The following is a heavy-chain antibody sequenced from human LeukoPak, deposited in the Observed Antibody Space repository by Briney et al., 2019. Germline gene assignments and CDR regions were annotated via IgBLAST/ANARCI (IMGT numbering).Heavy chain of an antibody. V-gene: IGHV3-23*01. J-gene: IGHJ4*02. CDR3: AKTQGYFDF. CDR1: GFTFSNYG. CDR2: ISGSGGTT. Sequence: GGSLRLSCAASGFTFSNYGMTWVRQAPGKGLEWVSGISGSGGTTNDADSVKGRFTVSRDNPKNILYLQMNSLRAEDTAVYFCAKTQGYFDFWGQGTLVTVSS.